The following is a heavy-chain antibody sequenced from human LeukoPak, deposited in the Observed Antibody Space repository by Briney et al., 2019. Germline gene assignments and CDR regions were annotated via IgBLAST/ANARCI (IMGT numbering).Heavy chain of an antibody. Sequence: PGGSLRLSCAASGFTVSSNYLSWVRQAPGKGLEWVSVIYSGGSTYYADSVKGRFTISRDNSKNTLYLQMNSLRAEDTAVYYCAITVANSARPLNYWGQGTLVTVSS. CDR3: AITVANSARPLNY. J-gene: IGHJ4*02. CDR2: IYSGGST. V-gene: IGHV3-66*01. D-gene: IGHD5-12*01. CDR1: GFTVSSNY.